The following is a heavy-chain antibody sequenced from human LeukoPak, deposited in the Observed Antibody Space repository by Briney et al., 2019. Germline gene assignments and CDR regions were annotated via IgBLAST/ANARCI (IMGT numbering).Heavy chain of an antibody. CDR1: GLTFSTYW. CDR3: ARSPDGFDY. J-gene: IGHJ4*02. Sequence: PGGSLRLSCAASGLTFSTYWMSWVRQAPGKGLEWVANIKQDGGEKFYADSVKGRFTISRDNSKNSVYLQMNRLRVEDTAVYYCARSPDGFDYWGQGTLVTVSS. V-gene: IGHV3-7*01. CDR2: IKQDGGEK. D-gene: IGHD1-14*01.